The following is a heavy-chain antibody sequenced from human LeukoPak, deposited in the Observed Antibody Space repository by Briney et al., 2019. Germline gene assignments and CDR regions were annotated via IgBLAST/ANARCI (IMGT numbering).Heavy chain of an antibody. CDR2: ISSSSSYI. CDR3: ARDHGPGNYYDSSAYYNY. D-gene: IGHD3-22*01. J-gene: IGHJ4*02. V-gene: IGHV3-11*06. Sequence: PGGSLRLSCAASGFTFSDYYMSWIRQAPGKGLEWVSSISSSSSYIYYADSVKGRFTISRDNAKNSLYLQMNSLSAEDTAVYYCARDHGPGNYYDSSAYYNYWGQGTLVTVSS. CDR1: GFTFSDYY.